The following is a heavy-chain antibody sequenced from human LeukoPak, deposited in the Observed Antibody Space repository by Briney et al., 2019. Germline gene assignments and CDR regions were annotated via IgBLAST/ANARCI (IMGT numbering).Heavy chain of an antibody. CDR3: AKETDYGGIAAQDY. CDR1: GFTFDDYA. CDR2: ISWDGGST. J-gene: IGHJ4*02. Sequence: GGSLRLSCAASGFTFDDYAMHWVRQAPGKGLEWVSLISWDGGSTYYADSVKGRFTISRDNSKNTLYLQMNSLRAEDTAVYYCAKETDYGGIAAQDYWGQGTLVTVSS. D-gene: IGHD4-23*01. V-gene: IGHV3-43D*03.